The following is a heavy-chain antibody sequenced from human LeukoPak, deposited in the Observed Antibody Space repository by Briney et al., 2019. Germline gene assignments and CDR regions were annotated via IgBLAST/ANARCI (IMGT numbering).Heavy chain of an antibody. V-gene: IGHV4-4*02. Sequence: NPSETLSLTCAVSGGSIISSNWWSWVRQPPGKGLEWIGEIYHSGSTNYNPSLKSRITISLDKSKNHFSLKLSSVTAADTAVYYCTRNPTGGYYYFDYWGPGMLVTVSS. CDR3: TRNPTGGYYYFDY. J-gene: IGHJ4*02. CDR2: IYHSGST. D-gene: IGHD2-8*02. CDR1: GGSIISSNW.